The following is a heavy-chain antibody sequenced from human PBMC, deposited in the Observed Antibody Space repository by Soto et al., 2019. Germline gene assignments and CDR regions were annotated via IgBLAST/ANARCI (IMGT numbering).Heavy chain of an antibody. V-gene: IGHV3-30*18. CDR2: ISDDGSNQ. Sequence: QVHLVETGGGVVQPWEALSLSCAASGFTFKSFAMHWVRQAPGKGLEWVAFISDDGSNQYFADSVKGRFTISRDNSENTVSLQISSLRPGETAVYYCAKDLYSGSYSSYYFHHWGQGTLVTVSS. CDR3: AKDLYSGSYSSYYFHH. CDR1: GFTFKSFA. D-gene: IGHD1-26*01. J-gene: IGHJ4*02.